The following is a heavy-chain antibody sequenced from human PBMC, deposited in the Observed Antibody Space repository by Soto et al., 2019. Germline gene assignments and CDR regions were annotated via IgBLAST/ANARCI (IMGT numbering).Heavy chain of an antibody. CDR2: IGSDYKT. CDR1: GFIFRSYD. CDR3: SRRYCSGDRCPGIGFDY. Sequence: GGSLRLSCAASGFIFRSYDMHWVRQGTGKGLEWVSAIGSDYKTYYAGSVKGRFTISRENAGNSLYLQMNSLTAGDTATYCCSRRYCSGDRCPGIGFDYWGRGILVTVSS. J-gene: IGHJ4*02. V-gene: IGHV3-13*01. D-gene: IGHD2-15*01.